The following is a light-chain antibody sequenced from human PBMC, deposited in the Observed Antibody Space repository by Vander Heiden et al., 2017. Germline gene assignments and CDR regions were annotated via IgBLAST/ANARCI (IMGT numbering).Light chain of an antibody. J-gene: IGLJ1*01. CDR3: CSYAGTTVYV. CDR2: EGS. V-gene: IGLV2-23*01. Sequence: SALTQPPSVSGSPGQSITISCTGTSIYVGSYNLVSWYQQHPGKAPKLMIDEGSKRPSGVSNRFSGSKSGNTASLTISGLQAEDEADYYGCSYAGTTVYVFGTGTEVTVL. CDR1: SIYVGSYNL.